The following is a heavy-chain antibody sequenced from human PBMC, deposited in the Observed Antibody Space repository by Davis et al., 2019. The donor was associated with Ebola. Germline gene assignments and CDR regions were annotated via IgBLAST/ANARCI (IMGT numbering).Heavy chain of an antibody. CDR3: ARDGYCSSTSCYGYYYYGMDV. V-gene: IGHV4-39*07. CDR1: GGSISSSSYY. D-gene: IGHD2-2*01. CDR2: IYYSGST. Sequence: SETLSLTCTVSGGSISSSSYYWGWIRQPPGKGLEWIGSIYYSGSTYYNPSLKSRVTISVDKSKNQFSLKLSSVTAADTAVYYCARDGYCSSTSCYGYYYYGMDVWGQGTTVTVSS. J-gene: IGHJ6*02.